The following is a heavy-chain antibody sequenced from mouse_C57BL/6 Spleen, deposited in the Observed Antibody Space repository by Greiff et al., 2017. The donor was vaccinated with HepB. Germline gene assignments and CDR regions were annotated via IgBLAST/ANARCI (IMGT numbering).Heavy chain of an antibody. Sequence: QVQLKQPGAELVKPGASVKLSCKASGYTFTSYWMHWVKQRPGRGLEWIGRIDPNSGGTKYNEKFKSKATLTVDKPSSTAYMQLSSLTSEDSAVYYCARCPITTVVATDAMDYWGQGTSVTVSS. V-gene: IGHV1-72*01. CDR2: IDPNSGGT. D-gene: IGHD1-1*01. CDR1: GYTFTSYW. CDR3: ARCPITTVVATDAMDY. J-gene: IGHJ4*01.